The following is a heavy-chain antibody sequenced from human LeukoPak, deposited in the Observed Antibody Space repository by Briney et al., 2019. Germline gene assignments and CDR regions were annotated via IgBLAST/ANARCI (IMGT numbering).Heavy chain of an antibody. CDR3: ARGDYYDSSGYQYYYYGMDV. V-gene: IGHV3-33*01. CDR1: GFTFSSYG. D-gene: IGHD3-22*01. Sequence: GGSLRLSCAASGFTFSSYGMHWVRQAPGKGLEWVAVIWYDGSNKYYADSVKGRFTISRDNSKNTLYLQMNSLRAEDTAVYYCARGDYYDSSGYQYYYYGMDVWGQGTTVTVS. CDR2: IWYDGSNK. J-gene: IGHJ6*02.